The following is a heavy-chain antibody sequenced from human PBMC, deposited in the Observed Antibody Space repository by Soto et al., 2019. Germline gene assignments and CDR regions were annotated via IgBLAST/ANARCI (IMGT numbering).Heavy chain of an antibody. CDR1: GFSLSTSGVG. V-gene: IGHV2-5*01. CDR2: IYWNDDK. Sequence: SGPTLVNPTQTLTLTCTFSGFSLSTSGVGVGWIRQPPGKALEWLALIYWNDDKRYGPSLKSRLTITKDTSKNQVVLTMTNMDPVDTATYYRAHRRRYDFWSGPFDYWGQGTLVTVSS. D-gene: IGHD3-3*01. J-gene: IGHJ4*02. CDR3: AHRRRYDFWSGPFDY.